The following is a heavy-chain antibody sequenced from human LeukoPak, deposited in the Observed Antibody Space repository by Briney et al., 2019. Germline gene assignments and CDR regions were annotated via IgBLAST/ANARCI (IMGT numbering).Heavy chain of an antibody. D-gene: IGHD5-12*01. CDR2: IFRNRDT. CDR1: GYTFNDYY. Sequence: GASVKVSCKASGYTFNDYYVHWVRQAPGQGLEWMGWIFRNRDTNLAQKFQGSLALAWDASINTVYMELSTLTSDDTAVYYCARDSGYSGYDPMVQGWFDPWGQGTLVTVSS. J-gene: IGHJ5*02. CDR3: ARDSGYSGYDPMVQGWFDP. V-gene: IGHV1-2*02.